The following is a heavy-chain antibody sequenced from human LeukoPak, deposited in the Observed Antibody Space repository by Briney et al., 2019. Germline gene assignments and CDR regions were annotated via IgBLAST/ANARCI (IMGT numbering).Heavy chain of an antibody. CDR1: GYTLTELS. J-gene: IGHJ5*02. V-gene: IGHV1-24*01. Sequence: ASVNVSCKVSGYTLTELSMHWVRQAPGKGLEWMGGFDPEDGETIYAQKFQGRVTMTEDTSTDTAYMELSSLRSEDTAVYYCASQKLFPPRTAWFDPWGQGTLVTVSS. D-gene: IGHD2-21*01. CDR2: FDPEDGET. CDR3: ASQKLFPPRTAWFDP.